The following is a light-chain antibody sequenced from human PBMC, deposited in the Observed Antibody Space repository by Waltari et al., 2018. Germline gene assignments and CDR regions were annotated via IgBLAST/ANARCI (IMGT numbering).Light chain of an antibody. J-gene: IGLJ3*02. CDR2: DVT. CDR3: SSYAGTYTGV. V-gene: IGLV2-11*01. Sequence: QSALTQPRSVSGSPGQSVTISCTGTSSDVGGYNYISWYQHHPGKAPKLIIYDVTKRPSGVPDRFSASKSGNTASLTISGLRAEDEADYYCSSYAGTYTGVFGGGTKLTVL. CDR1: SSDVGGYNY.